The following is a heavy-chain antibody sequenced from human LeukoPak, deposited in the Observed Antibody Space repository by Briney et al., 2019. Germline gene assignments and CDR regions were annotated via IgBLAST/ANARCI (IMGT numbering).Heavy chain of an antibody. CDR2: ISYDGRNK. V-gene: IGHV3-30*18. D-gene: IGHD4-11*01. CDR1: RFTFSSYG. J-gene: IGHJ5*02. Sequence: GGSLRLSCAASRFTFSSYGIHWVRQAPGKGLEWVALISYDGRNKDYADSVKGRFTISRDNSKNTLYLQMNSLRAEDTAVYYCAKIHGAYTVTGNWFDPWGQGTLVTVSS. CDR3: AKIHGAYTVTGNWFDP.